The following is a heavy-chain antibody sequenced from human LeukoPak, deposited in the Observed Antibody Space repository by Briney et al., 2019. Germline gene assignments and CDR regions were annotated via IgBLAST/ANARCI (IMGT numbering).Heavy chain of an antibody. V-gene: IGHV3-73*01. CDR1: GFTFSGSD. J-gene: IGHJ6*03. CDR3: TKSTSSMDV. CDR2: ISSKANRYSA. Sequence: GGSLRLSCAASGFTFSGSDMHWVRQASGKGLEWVGRISSKANRYSAAYATSVKGSSTISRDDSKNTAYLQMNSLKTEDTAVYCCTKSTSSMDVWGKGTTVTVSS. D-gene: IGHD2-2*01.